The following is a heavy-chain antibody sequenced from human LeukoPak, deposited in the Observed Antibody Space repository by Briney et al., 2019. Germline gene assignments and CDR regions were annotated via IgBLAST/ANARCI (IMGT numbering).Heavy chain of an antibody. D-gene: IGHD5-12*01. V-gene: IGHV3-7*03. CDR1: GFTFTTYW. CDR3: AKSETDSGYAGRFDY. Sequence: GGSLRLSCAASGFTFTTYWMGWVRQAPGKGLEWVANIKQDGSEKYYVDSVKGRFTISRDNAKNSLYLQMNSLRAEDTALYYCAKSETDSGYAGRFDYWGQGTLVTVSS. CDR2: IKQDGSEK. J-gene: IGHJ4*02.